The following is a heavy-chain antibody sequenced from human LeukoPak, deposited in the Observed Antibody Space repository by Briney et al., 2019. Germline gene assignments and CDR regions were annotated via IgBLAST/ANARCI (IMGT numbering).Heavy chain of an antibody. D-gene: IGHD3-9*01. V-gene: IGHV1-18*01. Sequence: GASVKVSCKASGYTFTSYGISWVRQAPGQGLEWMGWISAYNGNTNYAQKFQGRVTMTRDMSTSTVYMELSSLRSEDTAVYYCARGRADYDILTGYYHYFDYWGQGTLVTVSS. J-gene: IGHJ4*02. CDR2: ISAYNGNT. CDR1: GYTFTSYG. CDR3: ARGRADYDILTGYYHYFDY.